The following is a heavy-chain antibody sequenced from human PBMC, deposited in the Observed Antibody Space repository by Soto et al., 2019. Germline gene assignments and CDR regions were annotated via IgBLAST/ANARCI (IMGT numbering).Heavy chain of an antibody. Sequence: GSLRLSCAASGFTFSSYWMHWVRQAPGKGLVWVSRINSDGSSTSYADSVKGRFTISRDNAKNTLYLQMNSLRAEDTAVYYCARDHTYYDFWSGYQNWFDPWGQGTLVTVSS. CDR3: ARDHTYYDFWSGYQNWFDP. V-gene: IGHV3-74*01. CDR1: GFTFSSYW. D-gene: IGHD3-3*01. CDR2: INSDGSST. J-gene: IGHJ5*02.